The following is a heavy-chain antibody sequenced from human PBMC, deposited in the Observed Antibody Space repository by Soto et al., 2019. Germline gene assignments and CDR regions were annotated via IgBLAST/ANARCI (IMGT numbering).Heavy chain of an antibody. Sequence: SLRLSCAASELSFSSYAMHWVRQAPGKGLEWVAVISYDGNIKYYADSVKGRFTISRDNSKNTLYLQMNSMRGEDTFLYYCLRFFTKLTAVPHTCPSYWGQGTLVTVSS. CDR3: LRFFTKLTAVPHTCPSY. J-gene: IGHJ4*02. D-gene: IGHD6-19*01. CDR2: ISYDGNIK. V-gene: IGHV3-30-3*01. CDR1: ELSFSSYA.